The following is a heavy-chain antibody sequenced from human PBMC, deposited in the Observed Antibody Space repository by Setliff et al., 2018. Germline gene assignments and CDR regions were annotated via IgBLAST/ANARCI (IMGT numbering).Heavy chain of an antibody. CDR2: INAGNGNT. CDR3: ARDGFEIVVVPAAIYYYYCMDV. J-gene: IGHJ6*03. V-gene: IGHV1-3*01. Sequence: ASVKVSCKASGYTFTSYAMHWVRQAPGQRLEWMGWINAGNGNTKYSQKFQGRVTITRDTSASTAYMELSSLRSEDTAVYYCARDGFEIVVVPAAIYYYYCMDVWGKGTTVTV. D-gene: IGHD2-2*01. CDR1: GYTFTSYA.